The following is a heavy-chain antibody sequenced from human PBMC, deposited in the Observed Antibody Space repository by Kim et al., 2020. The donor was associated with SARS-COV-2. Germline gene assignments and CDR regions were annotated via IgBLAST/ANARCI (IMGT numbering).Heavy chain of an antibody. Sequence: GGTKEYAAAVKGRFTISRDDSKSIAYLQMNSLKTEDTAVYYCTRLLNWFDPWGQGTLVTVSS. V-gene: IGHV3-49*02. CDR3: TRLLNWFDP. CDR2: GGTK. J-gene: IGHJ5*02.